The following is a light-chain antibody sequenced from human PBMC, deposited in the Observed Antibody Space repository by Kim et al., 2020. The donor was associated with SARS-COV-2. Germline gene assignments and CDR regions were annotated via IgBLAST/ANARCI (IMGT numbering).Light chain of an antibody. CDR1: SSNIGRNT. V-gene: IGLV1-44*01. CDR2: NNN. CDR3: VAWDDSLNGQV. Sequence: QSVLTQPPSASGPPGQRVTISCFGSSSNIGRNTVNWYQQVPGTAPKLLIYNNNQWPSGVPDRFSDSKSGTSASLAISGLQSEDEADYYCVAWDDSLNGQVFGGGTKLTVL. J-gene: IGLJ2*01.